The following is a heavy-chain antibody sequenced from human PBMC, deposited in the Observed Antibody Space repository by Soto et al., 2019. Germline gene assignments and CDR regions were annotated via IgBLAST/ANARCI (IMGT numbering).Heavy chain of an antibody. V-gene: IGHV4-59*08. CDR2: IYYSGST. CDR3: ARQMFGELISVNWFDP. J-gene: IGHJ5*02. D-gene: IGHD3-10*02. Sequence: ASETLSLTCTVSGGSISSYYWSWIRQPPGKGLEWIGYIYYSGSTNYNPSLKSRVTISVDTSKNQFSLKLSSVTAADTAVYYCARQMFGELISVNWFDPWGQGTLVTVSS. CDR1: GGSISSYY.